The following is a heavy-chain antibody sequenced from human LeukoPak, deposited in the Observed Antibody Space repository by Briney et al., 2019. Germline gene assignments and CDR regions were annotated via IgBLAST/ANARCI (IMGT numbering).Heavy chain of an antibody. V-gene: IGHV4-39*01. J-gene: IGHJ4*02. Sequence: PSETLSLTCTVSGGSISSSSYYWGWIRQPPGKGLEWIGSIYYSGSTYYNPSLKSRVTISVDTSKNQFSLKLSSVTAADTAVYYCASWVAGYDYWGQGTLVTVSS. D-gene: IGHD6-19*01. CDR1: GGSISSSSYY. CDR3: ASWVAGYDY. CDR2: IYYSGST.